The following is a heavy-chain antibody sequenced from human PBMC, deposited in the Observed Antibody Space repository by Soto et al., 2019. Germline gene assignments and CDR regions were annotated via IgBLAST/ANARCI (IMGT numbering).Heavy chain of an antibody. D-gene: IGHD4-17*01. Sequence: SVKVSCKASGYTFTSYGSSWVRQSPGQGLEWMGWISAYNGNTNYAQKLQGRVTMTTDTSTSTAYMELRSLRSDDTAVYYCAALRPDAFDIWGQGTMVTVSS. J-gene: IGHJ3*02. CDR3: AALRPDAFDI. V-gene: IGHV1-18*01. CDR1: GYTFTSYG. CDR2: ISAYNGNT.